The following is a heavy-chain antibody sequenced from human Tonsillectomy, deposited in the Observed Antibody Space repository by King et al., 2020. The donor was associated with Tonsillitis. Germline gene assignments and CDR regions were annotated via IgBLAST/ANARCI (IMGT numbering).Heavy chain of an antibody. Sequence: VQLVESGGGFIQPGGSLRLSCAASWFTVSSNYRGWVRQAPGKGLEWVSLIYSGGNTYYADSVTGRFTLSRDTSKKTLYLQMNSLRAEDTAVYYCARVAATYSSSSLVYYYNYMDVWGKGTTVTVSS. CDR3: ARVAATYSSSSLVYYYNYMDV. V-gene: IGHV3-53*01. J-gene: IGHJ6*03. CDR1: WFTVSSNY. CDR2: IYSGGNT. D-gene: IGHD6-6*01.